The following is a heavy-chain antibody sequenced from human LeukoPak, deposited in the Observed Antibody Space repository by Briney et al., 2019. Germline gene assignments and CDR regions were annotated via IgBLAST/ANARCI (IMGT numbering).Heavy chain of an antibody. CDR2: ISYDGSNK. D-gene: IGHD6-6*01. CDR3: AKDTVRRLFYGMDV. V-gene: IGHV3-30*18. Sequence: GGSLRLSCAASGFTFSSYGMHWVRQAPGKGLEWVAVISYDGSNKYYADSVKGRFTISRDNSKNTLYLQMNSLRAEDTAVYYCAKDTVRRLFYGMDVWGQGTTVTVSS. CDR1: GFTFSSYG. J-gene: IGHJ6*02.